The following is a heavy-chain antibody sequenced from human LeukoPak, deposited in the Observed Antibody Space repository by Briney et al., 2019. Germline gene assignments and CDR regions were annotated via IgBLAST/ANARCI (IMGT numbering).Heavy chain of an antibody. Sequence: SQTLSLTCTVSGGSISSGSYYWSWIRQPAGKGLEWIGRIYTSGSTNYNPSLKSRVTISVDTSKNQFSLKLSSVTASDTAVYYCARVPSLVPLWFGELRFYDAVDSWVQGTMPTVSS. J-gene: IGHJ3*02. CDR3: ARVPSLVPLWFGELRFYDAVDS. V-gene: IGHV4-61*02. CDR2: IYTSGST. CDR1: GGSISSGSYY. D-gene: IGHD3-10*01.